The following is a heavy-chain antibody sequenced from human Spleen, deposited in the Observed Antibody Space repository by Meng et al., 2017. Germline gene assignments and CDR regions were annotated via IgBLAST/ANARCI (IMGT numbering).Heavy chain of an antibody. V-gene: IGHV1-2*06. D-gene: IGHD4-17*01. J-gene: IGHJ3*02. Sequence: ASVKVSCKASGYTFTGYYMHWVRQAPGQGLEWMGRINPKSGDTHYAQRFQGRVTMTGDTSISTAYMELSRLRSDDTAVYYCARVVDYGDAFDIWGQGTMVTVSS. CDR3: ARVVDYGDAFDI. CDR1: GYTFTGYY. CDR2: INPKSGDT.